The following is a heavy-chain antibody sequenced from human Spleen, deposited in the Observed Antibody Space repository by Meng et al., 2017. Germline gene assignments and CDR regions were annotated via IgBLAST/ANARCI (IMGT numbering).Heavy chain of an antibody. V-gene: IGHV3-64*01. D-gene: IGHD2/OR15-2a*01. CDR1: GFTFSNFP. CDR3: AKGSIDDDY. CDR2: VSSAGSNT. Sequence: GESLKISCAASGFTFSNFPMHWVRQAPGKGLEYVAAVSSAGSNTFYANSVKDRFTISRDNSKNTLYLQMGSLRADDTAIYYCAKGSIDDDYWGQGTLVTVSS. J-gene: IGHJ4*02.